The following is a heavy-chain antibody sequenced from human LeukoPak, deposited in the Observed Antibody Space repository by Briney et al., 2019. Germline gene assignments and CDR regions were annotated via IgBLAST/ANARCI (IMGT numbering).Heavy chain of an antibody. D-gene: IGHD3-10*01. V-gene: IGHV3-74*01. Sequence: GRSLRLSCAASGFTFSAYWMHWVRQVPGKGLVWVSHINSDGSTTTYADSVKGRFTISRDNAKNTLFLQMKSLRAEDTAVYYCVRDRGGLPIVYWGQGSLVTVSS. J-gene: IGHJ4*02. CDR1: GFTFSAYW. CDR3: VRDRGGLPIVY. CDR2: INSDGSTT.